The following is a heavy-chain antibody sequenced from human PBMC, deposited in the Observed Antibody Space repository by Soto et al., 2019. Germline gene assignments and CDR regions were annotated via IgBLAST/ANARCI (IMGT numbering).Heavy chain of an antibody. CDR3: ARVKCGGGTCYLGY. Sequence: QVQLQESGPGLVKPSQTLSLTCTVSGGSISSGDYYWSWIRQPPGKGLECIGYIYHSGSTYYNPSLKRRITISVDTSKNQFSLKLSSVTAADTAVYYCARVKCGGGTCYLGYWGQGTLVTVSS. CDR2: IYHSGST. J-gene: IGHJ4*02. CDR1: GGSISSGDYY. V-gene: IGHV4-30-4*01. D-gene: IGHD2-15*01.